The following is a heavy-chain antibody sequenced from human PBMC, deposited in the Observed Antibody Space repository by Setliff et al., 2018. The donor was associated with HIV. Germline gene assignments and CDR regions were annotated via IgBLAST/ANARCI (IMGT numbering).Heavy chain of an antibody. CDR2: VDFRGNS. CDR3: ARAGYNLWSGYDAFDV. J-gene: IGHJ3*01. V-gene: IGHV4-38-2*02. Sequence: SETLSLTCTVSGFSISSDYYWGWIRQAPGKGLEWVGSVDFRGNSSANLSLKSRLMISVDTSKNRLSLKLTSVTAADTAVYFCARAGYNLWSGYDAFDVWGQGTLVTVSS. CDR1: GFSISSDYY. D-gene: IGHD3-3*01.